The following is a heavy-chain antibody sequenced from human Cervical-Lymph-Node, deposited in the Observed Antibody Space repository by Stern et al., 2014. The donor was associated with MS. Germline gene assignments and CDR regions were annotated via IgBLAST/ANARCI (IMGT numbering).Heavy chain of an antibody. CDR3: ASGSLEGFDP. CDR1: GDTFTRLG. J-gene: IGHJ5*02. D-gene: IGHD5-24*01. CDR2: ISAYNGNT. Sequence: VQLEESGGEVKKPGASVKVSCKASGDTFTRLGISWVRQAPGQGLEWRGWISAYNGNTTYAQKLQGRVTLTTDTSTSTAYMELRSLTSDDTAAYYCASGSLEGFDPWGQGTLVTVSS. V-gene: IGHV1-18*01.